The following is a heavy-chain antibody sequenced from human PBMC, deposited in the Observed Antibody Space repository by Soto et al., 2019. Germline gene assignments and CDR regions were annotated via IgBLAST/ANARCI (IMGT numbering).Heavy chain of an antibody. D-gene: IGHD3-3*01. Sequence: GGSLRLSCTASGFTFGDYAMSWFRQAPGKGLEWVGFIRSKAYGGTTEYAASVKGRFTISRDDSKSIAYLQMNSLKTEDTAVYYCTRSIRFPVDYYYYYMDVWGKGTTVTVSS. CDR2: IRSKAYGGTT. J-gene: IGHJ6*03. CDR3: TRSIRFPVDYYYYYMDV. V-gene: IGHV3-49*03. CDR1: GFTFGDYA.